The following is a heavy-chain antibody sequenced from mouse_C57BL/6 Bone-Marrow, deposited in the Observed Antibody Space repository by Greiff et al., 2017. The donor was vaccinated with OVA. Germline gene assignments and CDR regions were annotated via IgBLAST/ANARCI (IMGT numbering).Heavy chain of an antibody. CDR2: IDTETGGT. Sequence: VHLVESGAELVRPGASVTLSCKASGYTFTDYEMHWVKQTPVHGLEWIGAIDTETGGTAYNQKFKGKAILTADKSSSTAYMELLSLTSEDSSVYYCTRGYSNYYAMDYWGQGTAVTVSS. D-gene: IGHD2-5*01. CDR1: GYTFTDYE. CDR3: TRGYSNYYAMDY. J-gene: IGHJ4*01. V-gene: IGHV1-15*01.